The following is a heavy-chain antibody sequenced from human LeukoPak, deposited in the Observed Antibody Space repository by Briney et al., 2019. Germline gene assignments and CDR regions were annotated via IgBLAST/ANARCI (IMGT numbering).Heavy chain of an antibody. V-gene: IGHV3-23*01. CDR2: ISGSGGST. CDR1: GFTFSSYA. CDR3: AKDLARMIVVVIPAFDI. Sequence: GGSLRLSCAASGFTFSSYAMSWVRQAPGKGLEWGSAISGSGGSTYYADSVKGRFTISRDNSKNTLYLQMNSLRAEDTAVYYCAKDLARMIVVVIPAFDIWGQGTMVTVSS. J-gene: IGHJ3*02. D-gene: IGHD3-22*01.